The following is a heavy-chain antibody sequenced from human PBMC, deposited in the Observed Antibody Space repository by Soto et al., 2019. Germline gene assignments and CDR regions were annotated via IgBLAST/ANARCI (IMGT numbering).Heavy chain of an antibody. J-gene: IGHJ4*02. V-gene: IGHV3-13*01. D-gene: IGHD6-13*01. CDR2: IGTAADT. CDR3: AKSQEIGTHFFDS. Sequence: AAGSLRLSCEASGFTFSGFDMHWVRQPTGKGLEWVSSIGTAADTYYAVSVKVRFTISTDNAKNSLSLQMNSLRAGDMAVYFCAKSQEIGTHFFDSWGQGTQVTVSS. CDR1: GFTFSGFD.